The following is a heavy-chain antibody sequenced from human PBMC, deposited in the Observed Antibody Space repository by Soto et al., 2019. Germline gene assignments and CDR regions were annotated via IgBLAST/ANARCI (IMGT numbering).Heavy chain of an antibody. CDR3: ARDIEYSSSLQDY. CDR1: GYTFTSYA. J-gene: IGHJ4*02. CDR2: INAYNGNT. Sequence: ASVKVSCKASGYTFTSYAMDWVRQAPGQGLEWMGWINAYNGNTNYSQKFQGRVTMTRDTSTSTAYMELRSLRSEDTAVYYCARDIEYSSSLQDYWGQGTLVTVSS. V-gene: IGHV1-3*01. D-gene: IGHD6-6*01.